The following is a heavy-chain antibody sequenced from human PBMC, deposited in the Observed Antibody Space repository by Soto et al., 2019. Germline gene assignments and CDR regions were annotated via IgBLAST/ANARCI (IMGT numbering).Heavy chain of an antibody. CDR2: INAGNGNT. J-gene: IGHJ4*02. D-gene: IGHD3-10*01. Sequence: GASVKVSCKASGYTFTSYAMQWVRQAPGQRLEWMGWINAGNGNTKYSQTFQGRVTLTRDTSASTDYMELGSLRPEDTAVYYCARPMNYNDYLDSWGQGTLVTVSS. V-gene: IGHV1-3*01. CDR3: ARPMNYNDYLDS. CDR1: GYTFTSYA.